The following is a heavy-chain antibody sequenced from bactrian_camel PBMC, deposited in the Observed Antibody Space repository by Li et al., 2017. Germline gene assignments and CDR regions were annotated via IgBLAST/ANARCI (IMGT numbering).Heavy chain of an antibody. Sequence: VQLVESGGGLVQPGGSLRLSCAASGFVFSSYWVYWVRQAPGKGLEWVSSISSLGALTYYADSVEGRFTISKGNTMNTAYLQMDSLKSEDTAQYYCVALAWGFNYWGQGTQVTVS. D-gene: IGHD1*01. V-gene: IGHV3S1*01. CDR2: ISSLGALT. CDR3: VALAWGFNY. CDR1: GFVFSSYW. J-gene: IGHJ4*01.